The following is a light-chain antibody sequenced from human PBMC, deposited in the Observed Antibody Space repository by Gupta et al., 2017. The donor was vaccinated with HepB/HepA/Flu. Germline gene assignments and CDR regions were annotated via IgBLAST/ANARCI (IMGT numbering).Light chain of an antibody. J-gene: IGLJ3*02. CDR1: SSDIGSYNS. CDR3: SSYTTSSTWV. Sequence: QSALTQPASVSGSPGQSITISCTGTSSDIGSYNSVSWYQQHPGQAPKLLIYNVNKRPSGVSNHFSASKSDNTASLTISGLQAEDEADYYCSSYTTSSTWVFGEGTKLTVL. CDR2: NVN. V-gene: IGLV2-14*01.